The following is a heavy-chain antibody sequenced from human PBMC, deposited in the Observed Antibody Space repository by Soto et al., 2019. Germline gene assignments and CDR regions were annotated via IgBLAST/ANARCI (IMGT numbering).Heavy chain of an antibody. CDR2: IYDSGNT. CDR3: VRGGIAGHWFDP. D-gene: IGHD2-21*01. J-gene: IGHJ5*02. Sequence: SETLSLTSTVSGGSIRSYSWSWIRQHPGKGLEWIGYIYDSGNTNYNPSFKSRLTLSADTSRNQLSLHLTSVTAADTAVYYCVRGGIAGHWFDPWGQGILVTVSS. CDR1: GGSIRSYS. V-gene: IGHV4-59*12.